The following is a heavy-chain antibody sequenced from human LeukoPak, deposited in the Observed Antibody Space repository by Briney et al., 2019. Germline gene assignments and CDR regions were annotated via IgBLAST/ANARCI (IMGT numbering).Heavy chain of an antibody. D-gene: IGHD2-2*02. V-gene: IGHV4-34*01. CDR2: INRSGST. CDR3: ARGLRGSNCSSTSCYTIYRDYYYYMDV. Sequence: SETLSLTCAVYGGSFSGYYWSWIRQPPGKGLEWIGEINRSGSTNYNPSLKSRVTISVDTSKNQFSLKLSSVTAADTAVYYCARGLRGSNCSSTSCYTIYRDYYYYMDVWGKGTTVTVSS. CDR1: GGSFSGYY. J-gene: IGHJ6*03.